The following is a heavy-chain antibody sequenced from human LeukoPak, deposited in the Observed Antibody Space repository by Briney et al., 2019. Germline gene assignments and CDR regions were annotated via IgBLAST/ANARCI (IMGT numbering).Heavy chain of an antibody. J-gene: IGHJ4*02. CDR2: INHSGST. D-gene: IGHD2-21*01. V-gene: IGHV4-34*01. Sequence: PSETLSLTGAVYGGSFSGYYWSWIRQPPGKGLEWIGEINHSGSTNYNPSLKSRVTISVDTSKNQFSLKLSSVTAADTAVYYCASWSIGYYFDYWGQGTLVTVSS. CDR1: GGSFSGYY. CDR3: ASWSIGYYFDY.